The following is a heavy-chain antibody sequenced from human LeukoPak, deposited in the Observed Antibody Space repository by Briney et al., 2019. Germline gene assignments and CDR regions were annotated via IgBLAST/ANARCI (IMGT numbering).Heavy chain of an antibody. D-gene: IGHD2-21*02. CDR1: GGSFSGYY. CDR3: AREQMTAISDY. Sequence: SETLSLTCAVYGGSFSGYYWSWIRQPPGKGLEWIGEINHSGSTNYNPSLKSRVTISVDTSKNQFSLKLSSVTAADTAVYYCAREQMTAISDYWGQGTLVTVSS. J-gene: IGHJ4*02. CDR2: INHSGST. V-gene: IGHV4-34*01.